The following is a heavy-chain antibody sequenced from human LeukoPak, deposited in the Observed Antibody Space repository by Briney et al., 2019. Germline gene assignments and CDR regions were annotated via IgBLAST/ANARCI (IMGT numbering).Heavy chain of an antibody. J-gene: IGHJ4*02. V-gene: IGHV1-24*01. Sequence: ASVRVSCKVSGYTLTELSMHWVRQAPGKGLEWMGGFYPEVGETNYAQKFQGRVTMTDDTSTDTAYMELSSLRSGDTAVYCCATSHFVWFGEYGGLDYWGQGTLVTVSS. D-gene: IGHD3-10*01. CDR3: ATSHFVWFGEYGGLDY. CDR2: FYPEVGET. CDR1: GYTLTELS.